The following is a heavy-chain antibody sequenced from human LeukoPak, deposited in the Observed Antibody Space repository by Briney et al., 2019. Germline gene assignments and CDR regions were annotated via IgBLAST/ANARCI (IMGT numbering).Heavy chain of an antibody. CDR3: AREESLDYYDSSGYFGHAFDI. V-gene: IGHV1-18*01. D-gene: IGHD3-22*01. Sequence: ASVKVSCKASGYTFTSYGISWVRQAPGQGLEWMGWISAYNGNTNYAQKLQGRVTMTTDTSTSTAYMELRSLRSDDTAVYYCAREESLDYYDSSGYFGHAFDIWGQGTMVTVSS. CDR2: ISAYNGNT. J-gene: IGHJ3*02. CDR1: GYTFTSYG.